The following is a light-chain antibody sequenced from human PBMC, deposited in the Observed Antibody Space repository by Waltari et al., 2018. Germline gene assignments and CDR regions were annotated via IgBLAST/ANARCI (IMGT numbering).Light chain of an antibody. CDR1: SSDVVGDDS. Sequence: QSALTQPASLSGSPGQSITISCTGSSSDVVGDDSVAWYQHHPGPAPKVIIYDVNNRPLGVSDRFSGSKSGNTASLTISGLQAEDEANYYCSSQSGNNVVIFGVGTKLTVL. V-gene: IGLV2-14*03. CDR2: DVN. J-gene: IGLJ2*01. CDR3: SSQSGNNVVI.